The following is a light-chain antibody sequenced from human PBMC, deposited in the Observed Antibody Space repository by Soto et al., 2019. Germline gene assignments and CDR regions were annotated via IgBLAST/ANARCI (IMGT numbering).Light chain of an antibody. J-gene: IGKJ5*01. CDR3: QQYNNWPRT. V-gene: IGKV3-15*01. CDR2: GAS. Sequence: EIVMTQSPATLSVSPAERATLSSRASQSVSSNLAWYQQKPGQAPRLLIYGASTRATGIPARFSGSGSGTEFTLTISSLQSEDFAVYYCQQYNNWPRTFGQGTRLEI. CDR1: QSVSSN.